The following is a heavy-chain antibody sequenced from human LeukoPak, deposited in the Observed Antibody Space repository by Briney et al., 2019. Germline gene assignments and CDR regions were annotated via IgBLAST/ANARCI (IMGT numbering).Heavy chain of an antibody. J-gene: IGHJ3*02. D-gene: IGHD3-3*01. CDR3: ARSATDAFDI. Sequence: GGSLRLSCAASGFTFRSFWMHWVRQDPGKGLVWVSHMDGDGTSISYADSVKGRFTISRDNAKNTLYLQMNRLKAEDTAVYYCARSATDAFDIWGQGTMVTVSS. CDR2: MDGDGTSI. CDR1: GFTFRSFW. V-gene: IGHV3-74*01.